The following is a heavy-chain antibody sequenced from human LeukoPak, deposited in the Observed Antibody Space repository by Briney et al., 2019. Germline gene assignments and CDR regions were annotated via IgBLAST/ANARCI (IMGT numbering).Heavy chain of an antibody. CDR2: IYYSGIT. CDR1: GGSISSGGYY. CDR3: AKDIAAAGTGWFDP. V-gene: IGHV4-31*03. D-gene: IGHD6-13*01. J-gene: IGHJ5*02. Sequence: SQTLSLTCTVSGGSISSGGYYWSWIRQHPGKGLEWIGYIYYSGITYYNPSLKSRVTISVHTSKNQFSLKLSSVTAADTAVYYCAKDIAAAGTGWFDPWGQGTLVTVSS.